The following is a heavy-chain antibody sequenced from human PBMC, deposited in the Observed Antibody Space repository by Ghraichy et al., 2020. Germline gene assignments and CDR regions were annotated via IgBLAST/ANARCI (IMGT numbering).Heavy chain of an antibody. Sequence: ASVKVSCKASGYTFTGYYMHWVRQAPGQGLEWMGWINPNSGGTNYAQKFQGRVTMTRDTSISTAYMELSRLRSDDTAVYYCARSGGWYGGVLRLAYWGQGTLVTVSS. CDR3: ARSGGWYGGVLRLAY. V-gene: IGHV1-2*02. CDR1: GYTFTGYY. J-gene: IGHJ4*02. CDR2: INPNSGGT. D-gene: IGHD3-16*01.